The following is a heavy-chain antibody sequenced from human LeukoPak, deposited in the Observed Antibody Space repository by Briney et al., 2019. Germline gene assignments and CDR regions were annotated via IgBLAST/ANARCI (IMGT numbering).Heavy chain of an antibody. J-gene: IGHJ3*02. Sequence: GESLKIACQGSGDTFTSNWIGWVRQMPGKGLEWMGIIYPGDSDTRYSPSFQGQVTISADKSISTAHLQWSSLKASDTAMYYCARRQSSTWYAFDIWGQGTMVTVSS. CDR1: GDTFTSNW. CDR2: IYPGDSDT. CDR3: ARRQSSTWYAFDI. V-gene: IGHV5-51*01. D-gene: IGHD6-13*01.